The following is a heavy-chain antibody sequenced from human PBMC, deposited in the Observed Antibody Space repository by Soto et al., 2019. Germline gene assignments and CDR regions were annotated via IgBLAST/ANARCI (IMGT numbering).Heavy chain of an antibody. CDR3: AKDRVSDTAMVDFDY. Sequence: GGSLRLSCAASGFTFSSYAMSWVRQAPGKGLEWVSAISGSGGSTYYADSVKGRFTMSRNNSKNTRNLQMNSLRAEDTAVSYCAKDRVSDTAMVDFDYWGQGTLVTVSS. V-gene: IGHV3-23*01. CDR2: ISGSGGST. CDR1: GFTFSSYA. D-gene: IGHD5-18*01. J-gene: IGHJ4*02.